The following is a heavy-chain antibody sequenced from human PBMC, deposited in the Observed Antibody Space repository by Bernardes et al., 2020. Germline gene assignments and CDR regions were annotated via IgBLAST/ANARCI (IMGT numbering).Heavy chain of an antibody. D-gene: IGHD3-10*01. CDR2: IYHSGST. J-gene: IGHJ6*04. V-gene: IGHV4-4*02. CDR1: GGSISSSNW. Sequence: SETLSLTCAVSGGSISSSNWWSWVRQPPGKGLEWIGEIYHSGSTNYNPSLKSRVTISVDKSKNQFSLKLSSVTAADTAVYYCARDRITMVQGVISYYYYGMDVWGKGTTVTVSS. CDR3: ARDRITMVQGVISYYYYGMDV.